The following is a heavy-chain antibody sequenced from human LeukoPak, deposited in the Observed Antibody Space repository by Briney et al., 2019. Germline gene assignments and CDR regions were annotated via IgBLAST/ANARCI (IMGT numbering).Heavy chain of an antibody. D-gene: IGHD4-17*01. CDR3: ASEGDYGDYASDC. CDR1: GGTFSSYG. V-gene: IGHV1-69*05. CDR2: IIPIFGTA. Sequence: SVKVSCKASGGTFSSYGISWVRQAPGQGLEWMGRIIPIFGTANYAQKFQGRLTITTDESTSTAYMELSSLGSEDTAVYYCASEGDYGDYASDCWGQGTLVTVSS. J-gene: IGHJ4*02.